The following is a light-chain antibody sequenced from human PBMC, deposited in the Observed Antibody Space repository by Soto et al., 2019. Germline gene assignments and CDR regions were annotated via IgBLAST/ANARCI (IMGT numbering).Light chain of an antibody. V-gene: IGKV1-5*01. J-gene: IGKJ1*01. CDR1: QSISDW. Sequence: NKMTQSPSTLSAYVGDRVTITCRASQSISDWLSWYQQKPGKAPELLIFDASNLKSGVSSRFSGSGSGTEFTLTISRLQPDDVATYYCLQYSSHSWTFGQGTMVDI. CDR3: LQYSSHSWT. CDR2: DAS.